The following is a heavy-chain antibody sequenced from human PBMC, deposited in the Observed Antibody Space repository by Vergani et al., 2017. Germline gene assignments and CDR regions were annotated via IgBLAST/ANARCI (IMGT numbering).Heavy chain of an antibody. D-gene: IGHD3-9*01. CDR2: MSSGDSI. Sequence: EVQLLESGGGLVQPGGSLRLSCAASGFTFSSYAMSWVRQAPGKGLEWISYMSSGDSIYYADSVKCRFTVSRDNTKNTLYLQMNSLRAEDTAVYYCARETDTGSSVSYNYYAMDVWGQGTTVSVSS. V-gene: IGHV3-48*03. J-gene: IGHJ6*02. CDR1: GFTFSSYA. CDR3: ARETDTGSSVSYNYYAMDV.